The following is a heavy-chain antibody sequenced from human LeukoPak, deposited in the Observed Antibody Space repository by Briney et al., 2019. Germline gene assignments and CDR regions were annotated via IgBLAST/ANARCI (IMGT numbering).Heavy chain of an antibody. CDR1: GFTFSSYW. V-gene: IGHV3-7*01. CDR3: ARDGGYGEYYYYMDV. Sequence: GGSLGLSCAASGFTFSSYWMSWVRQAPGKGLEWVANIKQDGSEKYYVDSVKGRFTISRDDAKNSLYLQMNSLRAEDTAVYYCARDGGYGEYYYYMDVWGKGTTVTVSS. CDR2: IKQDGSEK. J-gene: IGHJ6*03. D-gene: IGHD5-12*01.